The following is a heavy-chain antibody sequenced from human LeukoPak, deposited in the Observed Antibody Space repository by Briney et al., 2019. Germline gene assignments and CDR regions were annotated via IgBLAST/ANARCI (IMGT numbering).Heavy chain of an antibody. CDR2: INSDGSTT. CDR1: GFTFSSSW. CDR3: AGAAYYMDV. Sequence: PGGSLRLSCAASGFTFSSSWMNWLRQVPGKGLVWISRINSDGSTTNYADSVKGRFTISRDNAKNTLYLQMNSLRAEDTAVYYCAGAAYYMDVWGQGTTVTVSS. V-gene: IGHV3-74*01. J-gene: IGHJ6*03.